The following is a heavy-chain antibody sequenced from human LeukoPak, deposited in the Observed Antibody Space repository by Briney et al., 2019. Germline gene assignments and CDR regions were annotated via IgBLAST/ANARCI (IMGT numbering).Heavy chain of an antibody. D-gene: IGHD6-13*01. CDR1: GFTFSSYG. V-gene: IGHV3-30*18. CDR2: ISYDGSNK. Sequence: PGGSLRLSCAASGFTFSSYGMHGVGQAPGKGLEGGAVISYDGSNKYYADSVKGRFTISRDNSKNTLYLQMNSLRAEDTAVYYCAKSTYRKVAAAWNWFDPWGQGTLVTVSS. J-gene: IGHJ5*02. CDR3: AKSTYRKVAAAWNWFDP.